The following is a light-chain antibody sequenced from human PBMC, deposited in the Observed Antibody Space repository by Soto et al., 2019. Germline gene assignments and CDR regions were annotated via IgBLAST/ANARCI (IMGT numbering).Light chain of an antibody. V-gene: IGLV2-14*01. Sequence: LAQPASVSGSPGQSITISCTGTSSDVGGYNYVSWYQQHPGKAPKLMIYEVSNRPSGVSNRFSGSKSGNTASLTISGLQAEDEADYYCSSYTSSSTPYVFGTGTKVTVL. CDR1: SSDVGGYNY. J-gene: IGLJ1*01. CDR2: EVS. CDR3: SSYTSSSTPYV.